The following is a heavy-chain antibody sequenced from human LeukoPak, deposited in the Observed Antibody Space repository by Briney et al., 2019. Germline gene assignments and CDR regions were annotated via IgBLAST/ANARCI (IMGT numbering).Heavy chain of an antibody. CDR2: ISSSDTTI. D-gene: IGHD5-18*01. CDR1: GFTFSSYE. CDR3: ARGYSYGYTFDY. Sequence: GGSLRLSCAASGFTFSSYEMNWVRQAPGKGLEGISYISSSDTTIYYADSVKGRFTISRDNAKNSLYLQMNSLRAEDTAVYYCARGYSYGYTFDYWGQGTLVTVSS. J-gene: IGHJ4*02. V-gene: IGHV3-48*03.